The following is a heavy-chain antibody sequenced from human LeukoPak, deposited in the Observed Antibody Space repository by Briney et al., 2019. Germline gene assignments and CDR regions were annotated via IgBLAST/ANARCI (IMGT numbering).Heavy chain of an antibody. CDR1: RLTFSSYY. CDR2: ISSNGDRT. CDR3: VKSNWD. D-gene: IGHD7-27*01. V-gene: IGHV3-64D*06. J-gene: IGHJ4*02. Sequence: GRSLRLSWSASRLTFSSYYMHWVRQAPGGGLEYIATISSNGDRTNYADSMKGRLVISRDNSKNTLYLQMSSVRAEGTAVYYCVKSNWDWGEGTLATVS.